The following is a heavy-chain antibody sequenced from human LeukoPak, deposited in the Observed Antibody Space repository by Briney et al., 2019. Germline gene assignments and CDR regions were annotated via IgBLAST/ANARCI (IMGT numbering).Heavy chain of an antibody. D-gene: IGHD5-18*01. Sequence: ASVKVSCKASGYTFASYDINWVRQATGQGLEWMGWMNPNGGNTGYAQKFQGRVTMTRNTSISTAYMELSSLRSEDTAVYYCARGGYSYGWEDYYYYYYMDVWGKGTTVTVSS. CDR2: MNPNGGNT. CDR3: ARGGYSYGWEDYYYYYYMDV. V-gene: IGHV1-8*01. CDR1: GYTFASYD. J-gene: IGHJ6*03.